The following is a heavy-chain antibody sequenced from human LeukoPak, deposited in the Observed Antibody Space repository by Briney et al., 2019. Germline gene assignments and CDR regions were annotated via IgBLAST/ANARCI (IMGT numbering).Heavy chain of an antibody. CDR1: GYTFTSYG. CDR2: ISAYNGNT. J-gene: IGHJ4*02. D-gene: IGHD3-3*01. Sequence: ASVKVSCKASGYTFTSYGISWVRQAPGQGLEWMGWISAYNGNTNYAQKLQGRVTMTTDTSTSKAYMELRSLRSDDTAVYYCARDLEDYDFWSGSDYWGQGTLVTVSS. CDR3: ARDLEDYDFWSGSDY. V-gene: IGHV1-18*01.